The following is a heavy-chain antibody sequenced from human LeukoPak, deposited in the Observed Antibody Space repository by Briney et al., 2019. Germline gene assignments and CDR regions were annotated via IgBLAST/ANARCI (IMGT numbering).Heavy chain of an antibody. CDR2: ISGSGGST. J-gene: IGHJ4*02. D-gene: IGHD6-19*01. V-gene: IGHV3-23*01. Sequence: GGSLRLSCAASGFTFSSYAMGWVRQAPGKGLEWVSAISGSGGSTYYADSVKGRFTISRDNSKNTLYLQMNSLRAEDTAVYYCAKAHSSGWYNYFDYWGQGTLVTVSS. CDR1: GFTFSSYA. CDR3: AKAHSSGWYNYFDY.